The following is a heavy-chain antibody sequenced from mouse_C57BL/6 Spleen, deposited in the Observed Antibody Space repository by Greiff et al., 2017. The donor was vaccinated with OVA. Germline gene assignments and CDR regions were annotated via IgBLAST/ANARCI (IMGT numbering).Heavy chain of an antibody. Sequence: VQLQQSGPELVKPGASVKTSCKASGYSFTDYNMNWVKQSNGKSLEWIGVINPNYGTTSYNQKFKGKATLTVDQSSSTAYMQLNSLTSEDSAVYYCARPYYYGSSAYAMDYWGQGTSVTVSS. V-gene: IGHV1-39*01. CDR3: ARPYYYGSSAYAMDY. J-gene: IGHJ4*01. CDR2: INPNYGTT. CDR1: GYSFTDYN. D-gene: IGHD1-1*01.